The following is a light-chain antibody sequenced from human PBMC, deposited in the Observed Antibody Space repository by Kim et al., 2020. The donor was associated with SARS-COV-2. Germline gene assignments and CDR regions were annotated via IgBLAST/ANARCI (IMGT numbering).Light chain of an antibody. J-gene: IGLJ2*01. CDR1: KLGDKY. CDR2: QDS. V-gene: IGLV3-1*01. Sequence: VSPGRTASITGSGDKLGDKYACWYQQKPGQSPVLVIYQDSKRPSGIPERFSGSNSGNTATLTISGTQAMDEADYYCQAWDSSTVVFGGGTQLTVL. CDR3: QAWDSSTVV.